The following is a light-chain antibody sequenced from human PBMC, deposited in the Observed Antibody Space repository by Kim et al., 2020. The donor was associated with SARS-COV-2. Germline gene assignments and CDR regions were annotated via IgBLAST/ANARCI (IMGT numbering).Light chain of an antibody. Sequence: QAVVTQESSLTVSPGGTVTLTCDSSTGAVTTGHYPYWFQQKPGQAPKTLIYDTSNKHSWTPARFSGSLLGGKAALTLSGAQPEDEAEYYCLIFYSGARVFGGGTKLTVL. CDR1: TGAVTTGHY. CDR2: DTS. V-gene: IGLV7-46*01. CDR3: LIFYSGARV. J-gene: IGLJ3*02.